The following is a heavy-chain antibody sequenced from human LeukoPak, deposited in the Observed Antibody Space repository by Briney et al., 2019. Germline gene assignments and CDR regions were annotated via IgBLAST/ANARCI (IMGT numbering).Heavy chain of an antibody. J-gene: IGHJ3*02. D-gene: IGHD3-3*01. CDR1: EFTFSSHW. V-gene: IGHV3-74*01. Sequence: GGSLRLSCAASEFTFSSHWMHWVRQAPGKGLVWVSRINSDGSSTSYADSVKGRFTISRDNAKNTLYLQMNSLRAEDTAVYYCARGFTIFGVVNDAFDIWGQGTMVTVSS. CDR2: INSDGSST. CDR3: ARGFTIFGVVNDAFDI.